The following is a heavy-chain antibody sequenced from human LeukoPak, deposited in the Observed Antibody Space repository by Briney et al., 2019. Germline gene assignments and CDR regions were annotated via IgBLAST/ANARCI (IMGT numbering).Heavy chain of an antibody. CDR1: GFSFSNYG. CDR2: IWYDGSNK. D-gene: IGHD3-10*01. CDR3: ARGVGNYYYYMDV. Sequence: GSLRLSCAASGFSFSNYGMHWVRQAPGKGLEWVAVIWYDGSNKYYADSVKGRFTISRDNSKNTVDLQMNSLRAEDTAVYYCARGVGNYYYYMDVWGQGTTVTVSS. J-gene: IGHJ6*02. V-gene: IGHV3-33*01.